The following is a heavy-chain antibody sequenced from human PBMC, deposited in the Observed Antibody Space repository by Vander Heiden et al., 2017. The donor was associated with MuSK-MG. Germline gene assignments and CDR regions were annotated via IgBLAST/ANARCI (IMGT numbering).Heavy chain of an antibody. Sequence: QVQLQQWGAGLLKPSETLSLTCAVYGGSFSGYYCSWIRTPPGKGREWIGDINHSGSTNYNPSLKRRVTISVDTSKNQFSLKLSSVTAADTAVYYCARRPYLYSSSWKNWFDPWGQGTLVTVSS. CDR1: GGSFSGYY. J-gene: IGHJ5*02. CDR3: ARRPYLYSSSWKNWFDP. V-gene: IGHV4-34*01. D-gene: IGHD6-13*01. CDR2: INHSGST.